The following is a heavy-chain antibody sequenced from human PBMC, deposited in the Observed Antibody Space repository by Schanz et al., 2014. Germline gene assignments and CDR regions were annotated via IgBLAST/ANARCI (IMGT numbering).Heavy chain of an antibody. D-gene: IGHD3-9*01. CDR3: AKAADWPVTRFDP. CDR1: GFNFADCA. V-gene: IGHV3-23*04. Sequence: VPVVDSGGALVQPGRSLRLSCSTSGFNFADCAMSWFRQAPGKGLEWVSAISGGGGTTYYADSVRGGFTMSRDNSKNTLYLQMSSLRADDTAVYYCAKAADWPVTRFDPWGQGTLVTVSS. J-gene: IGHJ5*02. CDR2: ISGGGGTT.